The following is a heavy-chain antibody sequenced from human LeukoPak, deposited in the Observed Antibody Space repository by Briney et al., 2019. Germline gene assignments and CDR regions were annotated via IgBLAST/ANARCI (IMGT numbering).Heavy chain of an antibody. CDR1: GYTFTGYY. D-gene: IGHD4-23*01. Sequence: ASVKVSCKASGYTFTGYYMHWVRQAPGQGLEWIGWINPNSGGTNYAQKFQGRVTMTRDTSISTAYMELSRLRSDDTAVYYCARGGDYGGTVFDYWGQGTLVTVSS. J-gene: IGHJ4*02. V-gene: IGHV1-2*02. CDR3: ARGGDYGGTVFDY. CDR2: INPNSGGT.